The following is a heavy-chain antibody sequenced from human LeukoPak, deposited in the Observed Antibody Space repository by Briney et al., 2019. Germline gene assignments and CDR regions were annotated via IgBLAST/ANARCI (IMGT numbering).Heavy chain of an antibody. CDR2: IGSSGGHT. CDR1: AFTFSDSY. CDR3: ARVRDGLGEY. D-gene: IGHD3-16*01. J-gene: IGHJ4*02. Sequence: GGSLRLSCAASAFTFSDSYMSWIRQAPGKGLEWVSYIGSSGGHTNYADSVKGRFTISRDNAKNSLFLQLNSLRAEDTAVYYCARVRDGLGEYWGQGTLVTVSS. V-gene: IGHV3-11*06.